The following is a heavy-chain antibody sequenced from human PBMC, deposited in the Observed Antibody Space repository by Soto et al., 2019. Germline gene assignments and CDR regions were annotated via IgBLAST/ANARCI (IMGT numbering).Heavy chain of an antibody. D-gene: IGHD3-22*01. V-gene: IGHV1-18*04. CDR2: TSAYNGNT. CDR1: GYTFTSYG. J-gene: IGHJ3*02. Sequence: GASVKVSCKASGYTFTSYGISWVRQAPGQGLEWMGWTSAYNGNTNYAQKLQGRVTMTTDTSTSTAYMELRSLRSDDTAVYYCARNAGRRYYDSSGFDIWGQGTMVTVSS. CDR3: ARNAGRRYYDSSGFDI.